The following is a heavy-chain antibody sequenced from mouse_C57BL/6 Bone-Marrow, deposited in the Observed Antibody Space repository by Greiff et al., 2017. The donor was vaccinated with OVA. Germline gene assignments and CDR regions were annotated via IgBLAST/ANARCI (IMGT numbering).Heavy chain of an antibody. V-gene: IGHV1-54*01. Sequence: VQLQQSGAELVRPGTSVKVSCKASGYAFTNYLIEWVKQRPGQGLEWIGVINPGSGGTNYNEKFKGKATLTADKSSSTAYMQLSSLTSEDSAVYFCARFYDGYCWYFDVWGTGTTVTVSA. J-gene: IGHJ1*03. CDR2: INPGSGGT. D-gene: IGHD2-3*01. CDR1: GYAFTNYL. CDR3: ARFYDGYCWYFDV.